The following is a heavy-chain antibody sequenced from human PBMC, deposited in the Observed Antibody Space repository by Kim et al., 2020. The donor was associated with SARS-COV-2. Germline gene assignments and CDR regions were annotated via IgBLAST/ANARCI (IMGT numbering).Heavy chain of an antibody. CDR3: ARVATHMVRGVIFDY. D-gene: IGHD3-10*01. CDR2: IYYSGST. CDR1: GGSISSSSYY. J-gene: IGHJ4*01. Sequence: SETLSLTCTVSGGSISSSSYYWGWIRQPPGKGLEWIGSIYYSGSTYYNPSLKSRVTISVDTSKNQFSLKLSSVTAADTAVYYCARVATHMVRGVIFDYWG. V-gene: IGHV4-39*07.